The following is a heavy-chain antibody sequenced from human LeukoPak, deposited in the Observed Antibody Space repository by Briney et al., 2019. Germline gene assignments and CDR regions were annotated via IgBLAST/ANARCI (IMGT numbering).Heavy chain of an antibody. CDR2: INHSGST. D-gene: IGHD3-22*01. CDR1: GFTFSSYA. J-gene: IGHJ4*02. CDR3: ARGSRRYYDSSGAPDFDY. V-gene: IGHV4-34*01. Sequence: GSLRLSCAASGFTFSSYAMSWVRQPPGKGLEWIGEINHSGSTNYNPSLKSRVTISVDTSKNQFSLKLSSVTAADTAVYYCARGSRRYYDSSGAPDFDYWGQGTLVTVSS.